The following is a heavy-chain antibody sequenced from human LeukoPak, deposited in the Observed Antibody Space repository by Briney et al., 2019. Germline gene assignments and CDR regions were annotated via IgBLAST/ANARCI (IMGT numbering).Heavy chain of an antibody. V-gene: IGHV3-30*02. CDR3: AKDQYRYYGPGPQDAFDI. D-gene: IGHD3-10*01. Sequence: GGSLRLSCAASGFTFSSYGMHWVRQAPGKGLEWVAFIRYDGSNKYYADSVKGRFTISRDNSKNTLYLQMNSLRAEDTAVYYCAKDQYRYYGPGPQDAFDIWGQGTMVTVSS. CDR2: IRYDGSNK. J-gene: IGHJ3*02. CDR1: GFTFSSYG.